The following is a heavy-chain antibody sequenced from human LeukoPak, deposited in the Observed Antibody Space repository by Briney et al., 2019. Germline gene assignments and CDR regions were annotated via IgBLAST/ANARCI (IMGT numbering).Heavy chain of an antibody. V-gene: IGHV3-21*01. J-gene: IGHJ6*03. CDR2: ISSSSSYI. CDR3: AKDDGYYYYYMDV. CDR1: GFTFSSYS. Sequence: PGGSLRLSCAASGFTFSSYSMNWVRQAPGKGLKWVSSISSSSSYIYYADSVKGRFTISRDNAKNSLYLQMNSLRAEDTAVYYCAKDDGYYYYYMDVWGKGTTVTVSS.